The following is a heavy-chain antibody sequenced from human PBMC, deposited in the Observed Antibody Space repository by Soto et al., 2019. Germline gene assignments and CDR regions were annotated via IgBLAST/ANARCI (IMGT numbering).Heavy chain of an antibody. CDR2: INPNSGGT. CDR1: GYTFTGYY. V-gene: IGHV1-2*02. Sequence: ASVKVSCKASGYTFTGYYMHWVRQAPGQGLEWMGWINPNSGGTNYAQKFQGRVTMTRDTSISTAYMELSRPRSDDTAVYYCARVRRSSVFGVVIRRHDAFDIWGQGTMVTVSS. J-gene: IGHJ3*02. D-gene: IGHD3-3*01. CDR3: ARVRRSSVFGVVIRRHDAFDI.